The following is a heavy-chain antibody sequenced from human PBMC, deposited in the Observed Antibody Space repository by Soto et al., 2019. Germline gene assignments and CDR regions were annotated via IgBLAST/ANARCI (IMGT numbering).Heavy chain of an antibody. CDR1: VFTFSSYA. CDR3: TKDSTHYYDSSGYYYGHSVGFEY. J-gene: IGHJ4*02. CDR2: ISGSGGST. D-gene: IGHD3-22*01. Sequence: VGSLRLSCASSVFTFSSYAMSWVRHSPGKWLEWVSAISGSGGSTYYADSVKGRFTISRDNSKNTLYLQMNSLRAEDTAVYYCTKDSTHYYDSSGYYYGHSVGFEYWGQGTLVIVS. V-gene: IGHV3-23*01.